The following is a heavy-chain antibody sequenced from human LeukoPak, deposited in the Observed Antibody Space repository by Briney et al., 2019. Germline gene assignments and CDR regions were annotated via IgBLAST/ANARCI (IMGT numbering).Heavy chain of an antibody. CDR2: ISSSGGTI. J-gene: IGHJ3*02. CDR1: GFTLSSNE. CDR3: ASGVHYSSGWIDI. Sequence: LSGGSLRLSCAASGFTLSSNEMNWVRQAPGKRLEWLSYISSSGGTIHYVDSVKGRFTISRDNAKNSLFLQMNSLRAEDTAVYYCASGVHYSSGWIDIWGQGTMVTVSS. V-gene: IGHV3-48*03. D-gene: IGHD6-19*01.